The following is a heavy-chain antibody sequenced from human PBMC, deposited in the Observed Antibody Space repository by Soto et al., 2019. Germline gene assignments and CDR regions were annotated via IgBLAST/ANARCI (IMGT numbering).Heavy chain of an antibody. Sequence: SETLSLTCTVSGGSISSGDYYWSWIRQPPGKGLEWIGYIYYSGSTYYNPSLKSRVTISVDTSKDQFSLKLSSVTAADTAVYYCARAMVVTQNWFDPWGQGTLVTVSS. J-gene: IGHJ5*02. CDR1: GGSISSGDYY. D-gene: IGHD2-21*02. CDR3: ARAMVVTQNWFDP. V-gene: IGHV4-30-4*01. CDR2: IYYSGST.